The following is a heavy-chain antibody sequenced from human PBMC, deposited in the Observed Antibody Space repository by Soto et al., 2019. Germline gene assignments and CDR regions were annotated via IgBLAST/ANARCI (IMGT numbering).Heavy chain of an antibody. CDR3: ALGVERYNSGADY. Sequence: QVQLAQSGAGVKEPGSSVKVSCKASGGGNLRDYRNTWLRRAPGQLLEWMGWISPKLGSANSAQYYPGRVTITSDESTNTVYMVLRSLRSADTAVFYCALGVERYNSGADYWGQGTPVTVSS. V-gene: IGHV1-69*01. J-gene: IGHJ4*02. D-gene: IGHD3-3*01. CDR1: GGGNLRDYR. CDR2: ISPKLGSA.